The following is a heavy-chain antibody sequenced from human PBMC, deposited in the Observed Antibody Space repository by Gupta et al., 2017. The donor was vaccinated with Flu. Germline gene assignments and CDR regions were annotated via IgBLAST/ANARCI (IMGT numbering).Heavy chain of an antibody. CDR1: GGSTSSSNW. J-gene: IGHJ4*02. Sequence: QVQLQESGPGLVKPSGTLSLTCAVSGGSTSSSNWWSWVRQPPGKGLEWIGEIYHSGSTNYNPSLKSRVTIAVDKSKNQFSLKLSSVTAADTAVYYCARAHPEDNYDILTGYYSFDYWGQGTLVTVSS. CDR3: ARAHPEDNYDILTGYYSFDY. V-gene: IGHV4-4*02. CDR2: IYHSGST. D-gene: IGHD3-9*01.